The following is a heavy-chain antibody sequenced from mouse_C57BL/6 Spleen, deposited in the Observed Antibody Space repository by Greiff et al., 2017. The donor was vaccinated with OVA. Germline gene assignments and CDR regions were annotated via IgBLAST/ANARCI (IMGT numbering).Heavy chain of an antibody. Sequence: QVQLQQSGPELVKPGASVKISCKASGYAFSSSWMNWVKQRPGKGLEWIGRIYPGDGDTNYNGKFKGKATLTADKSSSTAYMQLSSLTSEDSAVYFCARSTYDYYWYFDVWGTGTTVTVSS. CDR3: ARSTYDYYWYFDV. J-gene: IGHJ1*03. CDR2: IYPGDGDT. D-gene: IGHD2-4*01. V-gene: IGHV1-82*01. CDR1: GYAFSSSW.